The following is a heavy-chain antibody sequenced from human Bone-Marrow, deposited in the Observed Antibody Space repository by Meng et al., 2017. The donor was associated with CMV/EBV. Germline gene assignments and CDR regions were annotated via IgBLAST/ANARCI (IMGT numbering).Heavy chain of an antibody. CDR2: IHYRGST. V-gene: IGHV4-59*01. CDR1: GGSFISAN. J-gene: IGHJ6*02. CDR3: ARSGYDWGSLVQYGMDV. Sequence: ETLSPTLSVFGGSFISANWSWIRQPPGKGLEWIGDIHYRGSTNYTPSLKSRVTRSVDTSKNQHSRKLRSVTAADAAVYYCARSGYDWGSLVQYGMDVWGQGTTVTVSS. D-gene: IGHD5-12*01.